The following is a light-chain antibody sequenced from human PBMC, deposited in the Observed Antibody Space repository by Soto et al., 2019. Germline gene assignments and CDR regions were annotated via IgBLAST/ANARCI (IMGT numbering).Light chain of an antibody. J-gene: IGKJ1*01. CDR3: QQYNTWLWT. CDR1: QSVNAN. CDR2: GAS. V-gene: IGKV3-15*01. Sequence: EVVMTQSPATLSVSPGERATLSCRASQSVNANLAWYQQKPGQAPRLLIHGASNRAPGIPARFSGSGFGTEFLLTISSLQSEDFAVYYCQQYNTWLWTFGQGTKVDI.